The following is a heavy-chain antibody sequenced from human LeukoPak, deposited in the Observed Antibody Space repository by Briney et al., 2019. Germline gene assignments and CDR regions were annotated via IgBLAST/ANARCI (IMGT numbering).Heavy chain of an antibody. CDR1: GFTFSLYA. CDR3: AKRVRYGSGNYHFDH. CDR2: ISYDGTTE. V-gene: IGHV3-30*04. Sequence: GGSLRLSCAASGFTFSLYAVHWVRHAPGKGLEWVAVISYDGTTEYYADSVKGRFTVSRDNSKNTLYLQMNSLTAEDTAVYYCAKRVRYGSGNYHFDHWGQGTLVTVSS. D-gene: IGHD3-10*01. J-gene: IGHJ4*02.